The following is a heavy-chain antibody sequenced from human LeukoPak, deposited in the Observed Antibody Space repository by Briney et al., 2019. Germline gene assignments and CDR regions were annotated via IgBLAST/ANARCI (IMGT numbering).Heavy chain of an antibody. CDR2: IYYGGST. V-gene: IGHV3-66*01. Sequence: PGGSLRLSCAPSASTVSGNSVTWIRQIPGEGLEWVSAIYYGGSTFYADSVKGRFIISRDTSKNTWTLQMNSLRVEDTAVYYCARIAKDCGGDCFADYWGQGTLVTVSS. D-gene: IGHD2-21*01. CDR1: ASTVSGNS. CDR3: ARIAKDCGGDCFADY. J-gene: IGHJ4*02.